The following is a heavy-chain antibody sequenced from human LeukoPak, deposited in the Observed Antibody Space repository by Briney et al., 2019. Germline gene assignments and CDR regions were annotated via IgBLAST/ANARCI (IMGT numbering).Heavy chain of an antibody. CDR2: IFYSGST. J-gene: IGHJ3*02. V-gene: IGHV4-38-2*02. Sequence: KTSETLSLTCTVSGYSIRSGFYWGWIRQPPGKGLEWIGNIFYSGSTYYSPSLKSRVTISLDTSRNQFSLKLNSVTAADTAVYYCAKSNGYGLVDIWGQGTMVTVSS. D-gene: IGHD3-10*01. CDR1: GYSIRSGFY. CDR3: AKSNGYGLVDI.